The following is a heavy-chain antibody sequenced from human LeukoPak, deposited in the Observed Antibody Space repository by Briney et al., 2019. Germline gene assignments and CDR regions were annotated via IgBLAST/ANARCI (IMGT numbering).Heavy chain of an antibody. D-gene: IGHD3-16*02. V-gene: IGHV3-53*01. CDR3: ARAGSYYDYVWGSYRPDAFDI. Sequence: PGGSLRLSCAASGFTVSSNYMSWVRQAPGKGLEWVSVIYSGGSTYYADSVKGRFTISRDNSKNTLYLQMNSLRAEDTAVYYCARAGSYYDYVWGSYRPDAFDIWGQGTMVTVSS. J-gene: IGHJ3*02. CDR1: GFTVSSNY. CDR2: IYSGGST.